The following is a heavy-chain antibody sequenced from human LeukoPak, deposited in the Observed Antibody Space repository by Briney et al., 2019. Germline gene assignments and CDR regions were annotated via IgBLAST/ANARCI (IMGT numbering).Heavy chain of an antibody. Sequence: ASVKVSCKASGYTFTGYYIHWVRQAPGQGLEWMGRINPNSGGTNYAQKFQGRVTMTRDTSISTAYMELSRLRSDDTAVYYCARPYCSSTSCYYYYYGMDVWGQGTTVTVSS. CDR1: GYTFTGYY. V-gene: IGHV1-2*06. D-gene: IGHD2-2*01. CDR3: ARPYCSSTSCYYYYYGMDV. CDR2: INPNSGGT. J-gene: IGHJ6*02.